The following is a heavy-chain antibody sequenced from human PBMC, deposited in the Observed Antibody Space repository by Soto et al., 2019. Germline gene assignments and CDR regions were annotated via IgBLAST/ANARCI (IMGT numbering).Heavy chain of an antibody. CDR2: IYYDGSIK. Sequence: VQLVESGGGVVQPGRSLRLSCAASGFTFNSFGMHWFRQAPGKGLEWMAVIYYDGSIKYYGDSVKGRFTISRDNSKNTLYLQMNSLRAEDTAVYYCARGPPHSSSWYWYFDLWGRGTLVTVSS. J-gene: IGHJ2*01. D-gene: IGHD6-13*01. CDR3: ARGPPHSSSWYWYFDL. V-gene: IGHV3-33*01. CDR1: GFTFNSFG.